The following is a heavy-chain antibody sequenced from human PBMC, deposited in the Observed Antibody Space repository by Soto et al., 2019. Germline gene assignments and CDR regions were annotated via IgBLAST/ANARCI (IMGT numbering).Heavy chain of an antibody. CDR3: AKSRYSSTWWGSFDY. CDR1: GFTFSNYA. D-gene: IGHD6-13*01. Sequence: GGSLRLSCAASGFTFSNYAMSWVRQAPGKGLEWVSAISSSGGSTYYADSVKGRFSISRDDSKNTLYLQMNSLRAEDTAIYYCAKSRYSSTWWGSFDYWGRGT. V-gene: IGHV3-23*01. CDR2: ISSSGGST. J-gene: IGHJ4*02.